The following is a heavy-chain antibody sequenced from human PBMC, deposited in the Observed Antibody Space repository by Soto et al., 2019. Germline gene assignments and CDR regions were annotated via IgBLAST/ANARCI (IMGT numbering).Heavy chain of an antibody. D-gene: IGHD3-10*01. CDR2: ISGSGGST. CDR3: AKDPGLWFGELFDAFDI. Sequence: GGSLRLSCAASGFTFSSYAMSWVRQAPGKGLEWVSAISGSGGSTYYADSVKGRFTISRDNSKNTLYLQMNSLRAEDTAVYYCAKDPGLWFGELFDAFDIWGQGTMVTVSS. CDR1: GFTFSSYA. V-gene: IGHV3-23*01. J-gene: IGHJ3*02.